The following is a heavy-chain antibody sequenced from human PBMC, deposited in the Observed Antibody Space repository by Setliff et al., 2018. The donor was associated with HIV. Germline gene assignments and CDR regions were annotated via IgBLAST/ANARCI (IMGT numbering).Heavy chain of an antibody. J-gene: IGHJ5*02. CDR3: ARTSGSDRLNWFDP. Sequence: KSSETLSLTCIVSGSSISSHYWSWIRQPPGKGLEWIGYIYYSGSTTYNPSLKGRVTISVDTSKTQFSLRLRSVTAADTAVYYCARTSGSDRLNWFDPWGQGTLVTVSS. CDR1: GSSISSHY. CDR2: IYYSGST. D-gene: IGHD3-10*01. V-gene: IGHV4-59*11.